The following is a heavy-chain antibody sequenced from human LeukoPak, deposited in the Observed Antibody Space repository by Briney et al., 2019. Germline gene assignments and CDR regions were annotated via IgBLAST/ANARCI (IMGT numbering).Heavy chain of an antibody. V-gene: IGHV3-48*03. CDR3: ASFEDAFDY. CDR2: ISSSGSTI. CDR1: GFTFSSYE. Sequence: PGGSLRLSCAASGFTFSSYEMNWVRQAPGKGLEWVSYISSSGSTIYYADSVKGRFTISRDNAKNSLYLQMNSLRAEDTAVHYCASFEDAFDYWGQGTLVTVSS. J-gene: IGHJ4*02.